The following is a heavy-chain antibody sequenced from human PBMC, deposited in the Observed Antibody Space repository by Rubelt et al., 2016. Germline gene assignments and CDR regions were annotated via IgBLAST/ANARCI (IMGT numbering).Heavy chain of an antibody. V-gene: IGHV1-69*15. D-gene: IGHD3-3*01. Sequence: GRIIPIFGTANYAQKFQGRVTITADESTSTAYMELSSLRSEDTAVYYCARPSRSGYYADNDYFDYWGQGTLVTVSS. CDR3: ARPSRSGYYADNDYFDY. J-gene: IGHJ4*02. CDR2: IIPIFGTA.